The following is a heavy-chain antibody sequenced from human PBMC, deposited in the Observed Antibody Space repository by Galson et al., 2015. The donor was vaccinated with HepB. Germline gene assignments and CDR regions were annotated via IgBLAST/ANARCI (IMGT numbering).Heavy chain of an antibody. Sequence: SLRLSCAASGFTFSDYYMSWIRRAPGKGLEWVSYISSSGSTIYYADSVKGRFTISRDNAKNSLYLQMNSLRAEDTAVYYCARDRGPQISRWSEAFYYYYYMDVWGKGTTVTVSS. D-gene: IGHD4-23*01. CDR1: GFTFSDYY. CDR3: ARDRGPQISRWSEAFYYYYYMDV. J-gene: IGHJ6*03. V-gene: IGHV3-11*01. CDR2: ISSSGSTI.